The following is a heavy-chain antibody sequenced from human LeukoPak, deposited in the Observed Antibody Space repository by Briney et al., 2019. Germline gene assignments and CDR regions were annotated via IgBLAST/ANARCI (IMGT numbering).Heavy chain of an antibody. V-gene: IGHV3-23*01. CDR2: ISGSGGST. D-gene: IGHD6-19*01. CDR3: AKGGCSGLYGEY. J-gene: IGHJ4*02. CDR1: GFTFSSYA. Sequence: TGGSLRLSCAASGFTFSSYAMSWVRQAPGKGLEWVSAISGSGGSTYYADSVKGRFTISRDNSKNTLYLQMNSLRAEDTAVYYCAKGGCSGLYGEYWGQGTLVTVSS.